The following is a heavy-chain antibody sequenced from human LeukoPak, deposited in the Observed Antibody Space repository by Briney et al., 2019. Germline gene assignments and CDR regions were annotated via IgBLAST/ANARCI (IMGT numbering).Heavy chain of an antibody. J-gene: IGHJ4*02. CDR3: ARMYGGNPSTSLFGY. Sequence: PSETLSLTCTVSDGSISTYYWSWIRQPPGKGLEWIGYIYYSGSTNYNPSLRSRVTISLDRSKNQFSLKLSSVTAADTAVYYCARMYGGNPSTSLFGYWGQGTLVTVSS. D-gene: IGHD4-23*01. CDR2: IYYSGST. CDR1: DGSISTYY. V-gene: IGHV4-59*01.